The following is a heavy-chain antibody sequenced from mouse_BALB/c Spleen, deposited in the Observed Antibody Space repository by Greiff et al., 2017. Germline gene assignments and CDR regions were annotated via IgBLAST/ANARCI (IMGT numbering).Heavy chain of an antibody. V-gene: IGHV1-87*01. D-gene: IGHD1-1*01. CDR3: ATLLRRDY. CDR1: GYTFTSYW. Sequence: QVQLKESGAELARPGASVKLSCKASGYTFTSYWMQWVKQRPGQGLEWIGAIYPGDGDTRYTQKFKDKATLTADKSSSTAYMQLSSLTSEDSAVYYCATLLRRDYWGQGTTLTVSS. CDR2: IYPGDGDT. J-gene: IGHJ2*01.